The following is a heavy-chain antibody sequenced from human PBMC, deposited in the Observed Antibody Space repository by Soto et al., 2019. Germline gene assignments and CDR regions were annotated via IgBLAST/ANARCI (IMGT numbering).Heavy chain of an antibody. V-gene: IGHV4-59*01. CDR2: IYYSGHT. CDR3: SRDRRSRGYKDYYYYYGMDG. CDR1: GGSISSYY. D-gene: IGHD6-25*01. J-gene: IGHJ6*02. Sequence: PSETLSLTCTVSGGSISSYYWSWIRQPPGKGLEWIGYIYYSGHTNYNPSIKSRDTISVHTSKNQLSLTMSSVNAADTAEHQRSRDRRSRGYKDYYYYYGMDGWGQGTTVTVSS.